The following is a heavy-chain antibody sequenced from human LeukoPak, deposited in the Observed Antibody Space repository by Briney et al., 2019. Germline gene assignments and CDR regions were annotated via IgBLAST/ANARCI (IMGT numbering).Heavy chain of an antibody. Sequence: PGGSLRLSCTASGFTFGDYAMSWVRQAPGKGLEWVGFIRSKAYGGTTEYAASVKGRFTISRDDSKSIAYLQMNSLKTEDTAVYYCTVGPRDYYDSSGSRGFDYWGQGTLVTVSS. D-gene: IGHD3-22*01. V-gene: IGHV3-49*04. CDR3: TVGPRDYYDSSGSRGFDY. CDR1: GFTFGDYA. CDR2: IRSKAYGGTT. J-gene: IGHJ4*02.